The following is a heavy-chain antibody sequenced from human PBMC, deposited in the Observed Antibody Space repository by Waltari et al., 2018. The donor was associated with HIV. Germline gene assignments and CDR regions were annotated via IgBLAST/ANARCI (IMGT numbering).Heavy chain of an antibody. V-gene: IGHV3-48*01. CDR3: ARDGDRRDFDY. Sequence: EVQLVESGGGLVQPGGSLSLSCEASGFSFIKYSMHWVRQAPGKGVEWVSYISSGSSARYYADSLKGRFTISRDNAKNSLYLQMYSLRPEDTAVYYCARDGDRRDFDYWGQGTLVTVSS. CDR2: ISSGSSAR. D-gene: IGHD2-21*02. J-gene: IGHJ4*02. CDR1: GFSFIKYS.